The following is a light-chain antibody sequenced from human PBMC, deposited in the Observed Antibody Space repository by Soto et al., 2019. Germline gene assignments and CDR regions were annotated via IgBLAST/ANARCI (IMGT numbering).Light chain of an antibody. CDR2: GAS. CDR3: QHYNNWPPWT. J-gene: IGKJ1*01. CDR1: QSISSN. V-gene: IGKV3-15*01. Sequence: EIVMTQSPATLSVSPGERATFSCRASQSISSNLAWYQQKPGQAPRLLIYGASTRATGIPARFSGSGSGTEFTLTNSSLQSEDFAVYYCQHYNNWPPWTFGQGTKVEIK.